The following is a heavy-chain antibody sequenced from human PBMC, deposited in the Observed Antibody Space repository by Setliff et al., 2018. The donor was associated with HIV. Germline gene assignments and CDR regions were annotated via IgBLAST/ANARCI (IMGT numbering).Heavy chain of an antibody. D-gene: IGHD3-3*01. CDR1: GDSISNPNYY. J-gene: IGHJ4*02. CDR2: IYYSGST. Sequence: SETLSLTCSVSGDSISNPNYYWSWIRQPPGKGLEWIGYIYYSGSTNYNPSLKSRVTISVDTSKNQFSLKLSSVTAADTAVYYCARGYYNFWSGYPPLDYWGQGTLVTVSS. V-gene: IGHV4-61*01. CDR3: ARGYYNFWSGYPPLDY.